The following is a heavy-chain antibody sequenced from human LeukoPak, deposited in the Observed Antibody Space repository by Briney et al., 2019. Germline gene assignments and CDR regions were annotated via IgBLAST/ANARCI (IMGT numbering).Heavy chain of an antibody. V-gene: IGHV4-4*07. Sequence: PSETLSLTCTVSGGSISSYYWRWIRQPAGKGLEWIGRIYASGSTIYNPSLKSRVTMSVDTSKNQFSLKLNSVTAADTAVYYCARVSSSWYFFDYWGPGTLVTVSS. CDR2: IYASGST. CDR3: ARVSSSWYFFDY. J-gene: IGHJ4*02. CDR1: GGSISSYY. D-gene: IGHD6-13*01.